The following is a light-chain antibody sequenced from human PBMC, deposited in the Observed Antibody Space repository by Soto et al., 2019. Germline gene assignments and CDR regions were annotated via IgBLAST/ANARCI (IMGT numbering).Light chain of an antibody. CDR1: RSNIGAGYA. J-gene: IGLJ2*01. V-gene: IGLV1-40*01. CDR2: DNT. CDR3: QSYAPSLGPSV. Sequence: QSVLTQPPSVSGAPGQRVTISCTGSRSNIGAGYAVHWYQQLPGTAPKLLIYDNTNRPSGVPDRFSASESGTSASLAITGFQSGDGADYYCQSYAPSLGPSVFGGGTKLTVL.